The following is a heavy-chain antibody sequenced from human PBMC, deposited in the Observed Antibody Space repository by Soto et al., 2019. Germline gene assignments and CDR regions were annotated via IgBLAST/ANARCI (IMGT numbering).Heavy chain of an antibody. CDR3: ARGVVAVFVSWFDP. V-gene: IGHV4-39*01. CDR1: GGSISSSSYY. J-gene: IGHJ5*02. Sequence: QLQLQESGPGLVKPSETLSLTCTVSGGSISSSSYYWGWISQPPGKGLEWIGSIYYSGSTYYNPSLKSRVIISVDTYKNQFSLKLSSVPAADTAVYYCARGVVAVFVSWFDPWGQGTLVTVSS. CDR2: IYYSGST. D-gene: IGHD2-15*01.